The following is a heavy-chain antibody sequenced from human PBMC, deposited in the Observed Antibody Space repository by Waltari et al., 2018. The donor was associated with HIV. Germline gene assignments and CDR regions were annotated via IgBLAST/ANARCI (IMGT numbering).Heavy chain of an antibody. CDR3: ACSVAATASFFYYYGMDV. D-gene: IGHD1-26*01. CDR2: ICSDSRYR. V-gene: IGHV3-11*05. CDR1: GFSLSDYY. Sequence: QAQLVESGGGLVKPGGSLRLSCAASGFSLSDYYMTWVRLAPGKGLEWISYICSDSRYRYHADSVEGRFTISRDNDKNSVYLQMHSLRADDSAVYYCACSVAATASFFYYYGMDVCGQGTTVTVSS. J-gene: IGHJ6*02.